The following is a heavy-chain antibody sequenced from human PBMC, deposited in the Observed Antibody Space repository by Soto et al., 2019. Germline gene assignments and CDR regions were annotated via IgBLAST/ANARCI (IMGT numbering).Heavy chain of an antibody. CDR3: AKEGDSASWYTRSGCHYYYGMDV. Sequence: EVQLLESGGGLVQPGGSLRLSCAASGFTFSSYAMSWVRQAPGKGLEWVSAISGSGGSTYYADSVKGRFTISRENSKNTLDLQRNSVRAEDTAVYYCAKEGDSASWYTRSGCHYYYGMDVWGQGTTVTVSS. CDR1: GFTFSSYA. CDR2: ISGSGGST. V-gene: IGHV3-23*01. J-gene: IGHJ6*02. D-gene: IGHD6-13*01.